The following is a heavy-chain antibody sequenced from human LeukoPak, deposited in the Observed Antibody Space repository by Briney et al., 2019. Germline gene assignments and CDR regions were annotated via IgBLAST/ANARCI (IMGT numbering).Heavy chain of an antibody. D-gene: IGHD3-3*01. J-gene: IGHJ4*02. CDR2: MNPNSGNT. CDR1: GYTFTSYD. CDR3: ARRKLRFLEWLSGKRNYFDY. Sequence: GASVKVSCKASGYTFTSYDINWVRQATGQGLEWMGWMNPNSGNTGYAQKFQGRVTMTRNTSISTAYMELSSLRSEDTAVYYCARRKLRFLEWLSGKRNYFDYWGQGTLVTVSS. V-gene: IGHV1-8*01.